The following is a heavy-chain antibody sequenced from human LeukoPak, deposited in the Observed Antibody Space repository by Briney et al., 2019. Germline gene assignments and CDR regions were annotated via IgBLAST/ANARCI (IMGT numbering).Heavy chain of an antibody. D-gene: IGHD4-17*01. J-gene: IGHJ4*02. Sequence: PSETLSLTCAVSGVSISSGWWWSWARQLPGEGLEWIGEIVHSGSINYNPSLMSRVTISMDKTKNQFSLMLTSVTAADTAVYYCARNGYYSADYWGQGTLVTVSS. V-gene: IGHV4-4*02. CDR2: IVHSGSI. CDR1: GVSISSGWW. CDR3: ARNGYYSADY.